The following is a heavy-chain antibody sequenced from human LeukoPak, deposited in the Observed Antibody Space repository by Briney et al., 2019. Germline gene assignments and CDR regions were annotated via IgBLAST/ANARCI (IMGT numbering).Heavy chain of an antibody. CDR3: ARGQTTMTN. CDR1: GFAFNTYE. CDR2: IPSSGSSI. J-gene: IGHJ4*02. D-gene: IGHD4-17*01. V-gene: IGHV3-48*03. Sequence: PGGSLRLSCAASGFAFNTYEMNWVRQAPGKGLQWLAYIPSSGSSIYYADYVKGRFTISRDNAKNSLYLQMNSLRAEDTAVYFCARGQTTMTNWGQGTLVTVSS.